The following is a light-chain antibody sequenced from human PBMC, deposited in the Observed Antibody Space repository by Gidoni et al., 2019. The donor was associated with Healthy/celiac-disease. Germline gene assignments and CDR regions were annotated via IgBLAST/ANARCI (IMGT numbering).Light chain of an antibody. CDR1: SRDVGGYNY. J-gene: IGLJ1*01. Sequence: QSALTQPRSVSGSPVQSVTISCTGTSRDVGGYNYVSWYQQHPGKAPKLMIYDVSKRPSGVPDRFSGSKSGNTASLTISGLQAEDEADYYCCSYAGSYTPVVFGTGTKVTVL. CDR3: CSYAGSYTPVV. CDR2: DVS. V-gene: IGLV2-11*01.